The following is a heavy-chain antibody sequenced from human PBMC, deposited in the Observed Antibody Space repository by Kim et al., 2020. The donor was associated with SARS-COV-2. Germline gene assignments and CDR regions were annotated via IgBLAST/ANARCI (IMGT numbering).Heavy chain of an antibody. D-gene: IGHD2-15*01. J-gene: IGHJ4*02. Sequence: GGSLRLSCVASGFTFSNYGMHWVRQAPGKGLEWVAIVSYEGRNTKYAASVEGRFTISRDNSNNTLHLQMNSLRTEDTALYYCVKEAAFTTVVVDYYFDYWGQGTLVTVSS. CDR1: GFTFSNYG. CDR3: VKEAAFTTVVVDYYFDY. CDR2: VSYEGRNT. V-gene: IGHV3-30*18.